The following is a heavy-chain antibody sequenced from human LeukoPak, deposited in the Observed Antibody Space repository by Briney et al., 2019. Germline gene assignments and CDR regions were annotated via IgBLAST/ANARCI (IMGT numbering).Heavy chain of an antibody. D-gene: IGHD3-22*01. CDR1: GGSISSGDYY. J-gene: IGHJ4*02. Sequence: SETLSLTCTVSGGSISSGDYYWSWIRQPPGKGLEWIGYIYYSGSTYYNPSLKSRVTISVDTSKNQFSLKLSSVTAADTAVYYCARGYYDSSGYFDYWGQGTLVTVSS. CDR2: IYYSGST. V-gene: IGHV4-30-4*01. CDR3: ARGYYDSSGYFDY.